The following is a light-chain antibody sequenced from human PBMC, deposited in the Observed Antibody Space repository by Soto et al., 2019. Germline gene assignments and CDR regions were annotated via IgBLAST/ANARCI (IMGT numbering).Light chain of an antibody. CDR1: QSVGSN. CDR2: GAS. CDR3: HQYNNWPYT. Sequence: EIVMTQSPATLSVSPGERATLSCRASQSVGSNLAWYQQRPGQAPRPLISGASTRAIGIPPRFSGSGSGTEFTLTISSLQSEDVAVSYCHQYNNWPYTFGRGTKLEIK. V-gene: IGKV3-15*01. J-gene: IGKJ2*01.